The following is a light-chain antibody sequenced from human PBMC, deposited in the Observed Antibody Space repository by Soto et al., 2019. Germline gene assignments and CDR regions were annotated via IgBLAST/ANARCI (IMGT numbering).Light chain of an antibody. CDR3: QQSYSTPWT. CDR1: QSISSY. Sequence: DIQMTQSPSSLSASVGDRVTITCRASQSISSYLHWYQQKPGKAPQLVIYAASRLQSGVPSKFSGSGSGTDFTLTISSLQPEDFATYYCQQSYSTPWTFGQGTKVEI. J-gene: IGKJ1*01. CDR2: AAS. V-gene: IGKV1-39*01.